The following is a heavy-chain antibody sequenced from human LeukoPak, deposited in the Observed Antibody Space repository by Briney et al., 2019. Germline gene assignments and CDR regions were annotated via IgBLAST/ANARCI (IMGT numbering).Heavy chain of an antibody. CDR3: ARVGYWLPNNWCDP. CDR2: IYYNGNT. J-gene: IGHJ5*02. D-gene: IGHD3-9*01. Sequence: SDTLSLTCTVSGGPFSSGDYYWRWIRQPPGKGLEWIGYIYYNGNTYYNTSLKRRVTISVETSTNQFTLELSSVTAADTAVYTCARVGYWLPNNWCDPWGQGTLVTVSS. V-gene: IGHV4-30-4*02. CDR1: GGPFSSGDYY.